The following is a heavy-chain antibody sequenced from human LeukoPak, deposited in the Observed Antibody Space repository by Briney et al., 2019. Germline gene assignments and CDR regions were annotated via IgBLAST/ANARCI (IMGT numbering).Heavy chain of an antibody. CDR1: GFTFSSYA. Sequence: GGSLRLSCAASGFTFSSYAMHWVRQAPPKGLQWVAVISYDGSNKYYADSVKGRVTISRDNSKNTLYLQMNSLRAEDTAVYYCARGMSMIVVVITASQCDYWGQGTLVTVSS. CDR3: ARGMSMIVVVITASQCDY. D-gene: IGHD3-22*01. V-gene: IGHV3-30-3*01. CDR2: ISYDGSNK. J-gene: IGHJ4*02.